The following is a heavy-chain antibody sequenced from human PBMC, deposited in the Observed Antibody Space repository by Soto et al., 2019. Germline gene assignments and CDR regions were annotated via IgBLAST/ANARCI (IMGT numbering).Heavy chain of an antibody. D-gene: IGHD2-15*01. CDR2: IIPIFGTA. V-gene: IGHV1-69*13. CDR3: ASNLGYCSGGSCYERYYYGMDV. J-gene: IGHJ6*02. CDR1: GGTFSSYA. Sequence: VASVKVSCKASGGTFSSYAISWVRQAPGQGLEWMGGIIPIFGTANYAQKFQGRVTITADESTSTAYMELSSLRSEDTAVYYCASNLGYCSGGSCYERYYYGMDVWGQGTTVTVSS.